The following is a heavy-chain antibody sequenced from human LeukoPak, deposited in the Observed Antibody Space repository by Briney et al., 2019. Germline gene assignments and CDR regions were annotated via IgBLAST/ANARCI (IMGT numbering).Heavy chain of an antibody. D-gene: IGHD6-13*01. J-gene: IGHJ4*02. CDR1: GYTFTGYY. V-gene: IGHV1-2*02. CDR2: INPNSGYT. Sequence: ASVKVSCKASGYTFTGYYMHWVRQAPGQGLEWMGWINPNSGYTNYAQKFQGRVSMSGDTSISTAFMVLSSLRSDDTAVYFCARGPRESSSSDYWGQGTLVTVSS. CDR3: ARGPRESSSSDY.